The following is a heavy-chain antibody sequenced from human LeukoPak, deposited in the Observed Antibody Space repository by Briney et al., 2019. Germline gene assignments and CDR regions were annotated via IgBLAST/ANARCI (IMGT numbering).Heavy chain of an antibody. D-gene: IGHD3-10*01. CDR2: IKFDGSEK. Sequence: GGSLRLSCSGSGFTFSHHWMTWVRQAPGKGLEWVANIKFDGSEKFYGDSVKGRFTISRDNAKNSLYLQMNSLRPEDTAVYFCAKDRLLLWFGESFDAFDIWGQGTMVTVSS. CDR1: GFTFSHHW. CDR3: AKDRLLLWFGESFDAFDI. J-gene: IGHJ3*02. V-gene: IGHV3-7*03.